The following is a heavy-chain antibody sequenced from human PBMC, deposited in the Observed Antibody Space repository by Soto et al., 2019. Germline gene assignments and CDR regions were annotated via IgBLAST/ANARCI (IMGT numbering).Heavy chain of an antibody. CDR1: GLTVSGKKY. CDR3: ATWHQREHAYDI. V-gene: IGHV3-53*01. Sequence: HPGGSLRLSCTVFGLTVSGKKYLAWVRQAPGKGLEWVSALYDVDGTYYADSVKGRFTTSGDSSKTSVYLQMNSLRPDDTAVYFCATWHQREHAYDIWGQGTAVTVSS. CDR2: LYDVDGT. D-gene: IGHD1-1*01. J-gene: IGHJ3*02.